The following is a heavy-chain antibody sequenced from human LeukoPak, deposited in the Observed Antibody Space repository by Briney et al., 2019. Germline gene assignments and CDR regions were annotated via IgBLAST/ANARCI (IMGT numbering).Heavy chain of an antibody. CDR2: INPSGGST. CDR3: ARQVGSSWYSSDYYYMDV. D-gene: IGHD6-13*01. CDR1: GYTFTSYY. V-gene: IGHV1-46*01. J-gene: IGHJ6*03. Sequence: ASVKVSCKASGYTFTSYYMHWVRQAPGQGLEWMGIINPSGGSTSYAQKFQGRVTMTRDMSTSTVYMELSSLRSEDTAVYYCARQVGSSWYSSDYYYMDVWGKGTTVTVSS.